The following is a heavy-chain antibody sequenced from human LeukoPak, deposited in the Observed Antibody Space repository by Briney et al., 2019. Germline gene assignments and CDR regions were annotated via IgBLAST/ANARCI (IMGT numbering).Heavy chain of an antibody. Sequence: PGGSLRLSCAASGFIFSKSAMHWVRQAPGKGLEWVAFIRYDGSNKYYADSVKGRFTISRDNSKNTLYLQMNSLRAEDTAVYYCANCHRGFTIFDVWGKGTTVTVSS. J-gene: IGHJ6*04. CDR1: GFIFSKSA. D-gene: IGHD3-3*01. CDR2: IRYDGSNK. CDR3: ANCHRGFTIFDV. V-gene: IGHV3-30*02.